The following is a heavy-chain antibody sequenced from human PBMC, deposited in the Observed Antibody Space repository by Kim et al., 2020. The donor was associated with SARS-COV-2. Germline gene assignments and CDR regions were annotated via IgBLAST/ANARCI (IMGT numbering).Heavy chain of an antibody. CDR3: ARESTMVRGAVDY. D-gene: IGHD3-10*01. V-gene: IGHV1-69*01. Sequence: YAPKSQGSVTITADESTSTAYMELSSLRSEDTAVYYCARESTMVRGAVDYWGQGTLVTVSS. J-gene: IGHJ4*02.